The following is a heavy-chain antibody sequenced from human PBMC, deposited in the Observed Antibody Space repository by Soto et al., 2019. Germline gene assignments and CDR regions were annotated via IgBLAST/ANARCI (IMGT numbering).Heavy chain of an antibody. CDR1: GGSISSSNW. CDR3: ARGNYCTNGVCYTPYYYYYGMDV. CDR2: IYHSGST. D-gene: IGHD2-8*01. J-gene: IGHJ6*02. Sequence: SATLSLTCAVSGGSISSSNWWSWVRQPPGKWLEWIGEIYHSGSTNYNPSLKSRVTISVDKSKNQFSLKLSSVTAADTAVYYCARGNYCTNGVCYTPYYYYYGMDVWGQGTTVTVSS. V-gene: IGHV4-4*02.